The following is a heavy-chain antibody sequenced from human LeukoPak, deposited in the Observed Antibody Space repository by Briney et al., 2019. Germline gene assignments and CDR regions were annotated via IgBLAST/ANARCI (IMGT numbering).Heavy chain of an antibody. CDR3: ARDSSSIAAAGVFQH. CDR2: IIPIFGTA. Sequence: SVKVSCKASGYTFTSYGISWVRQAPGQGLEWMGGIIPIFGTANYAQKFQGRVTITADESTSTAYMELSSLRSEDTAVYYCARDSSSIAAAGVFQHWGQGTLVTVSS. J-gene: IGHJ1*01. D-gene: IGHD6-13*01. V-gene: IGHV1-69*13. CDR1: GYTFTSYG.